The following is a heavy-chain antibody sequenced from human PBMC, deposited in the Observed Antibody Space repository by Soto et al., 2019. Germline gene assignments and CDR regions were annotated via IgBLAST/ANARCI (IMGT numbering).Heavy chain of an antibody. D-gene: IGHD6-19*01. CDR2: INHSGST. CDR1: GGSFSGYY. J-gene: IGHJ6*02. V-gene: IGHV4-34*01. CDR3: ARGIAVAGHNYYYYYGMDV. Sequence: SETLSLTCAVYGGSFSGYYWSWIRQPPGKGLEWIGEINHSGSTNYNPSLKSRVTISVDTSKNQFSLKLSSVTAADTAVYYCARGIAVAGHNYYYYYGMDVWGQGTTVTVSS.